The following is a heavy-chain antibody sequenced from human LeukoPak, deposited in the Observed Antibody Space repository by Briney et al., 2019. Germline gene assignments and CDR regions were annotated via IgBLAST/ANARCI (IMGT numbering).Heavy chain of an antibody. V-gene: IGHV3-30*02. D-gene: IGHD2-15*01. Sequence: GRSLRLSCAASGFTFSSYGMHWVRQAPGKGLEWVAFIRFDGSNKYYAVSVKGRFTISRDNSKNTLYLQMNSLRAEDTAVYYCAKGLGWYFDYWGQGTLVTVSS. CDR2: IRFDGSNK. CDR1: GFTFSSYG. J-gene: IGHJ4*02. CDR3: AKGLGWYFDY.